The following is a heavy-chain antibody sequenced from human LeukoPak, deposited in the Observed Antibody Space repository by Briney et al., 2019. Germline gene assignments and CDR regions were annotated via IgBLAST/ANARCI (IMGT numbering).Heavy chain of an antibody. CDR1: GFTFSSYA. Sequence: GGSLRLSCAASGFTFSSYAMSWVRQAPGKGLEWVSGISGSGTSAYYADSVKGRFTISGDNSKNTLYLQMNSLRAEDTALYYCARELRIAVAGTKDYWGQGTLVTVSS. J-gene: IGHJ4*02. D-gene: IGHD6-19*01. CDR2: ISGSGTSA. CDR3: ARELRIAVAGTKDY. V-gene: IGHV3-23*01.